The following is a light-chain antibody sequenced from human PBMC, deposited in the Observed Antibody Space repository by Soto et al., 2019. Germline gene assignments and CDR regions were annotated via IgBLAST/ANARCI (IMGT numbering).Light chain of an antibody. J-gene: IGKJ1*01. CDR1: QSISSW. CDR2: KAS. V-gene: IGKV1-5*03. CDR3: QLYNNYSWT. Sequence: DIPMTQSPSPPSAPVGERVTITCRASQSISSWLAWYQQKPGKAPKLLIYKASILETGVPSRFSGSGSGTEFTLTINSLQPDDSATYYCQLYNNYSWTFGQETKVDIK.